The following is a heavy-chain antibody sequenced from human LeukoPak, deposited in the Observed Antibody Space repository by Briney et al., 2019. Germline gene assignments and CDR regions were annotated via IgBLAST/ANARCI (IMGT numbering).Heavy chain of an antibody. Sequence: GGSLRLSCEASGFIFNNFAMSWVRQPPGKGLEWVASISGGGDTKYYADSVKGRFTFSRDNSKNSLYLQMNNPRAEDTAIYFCVKGDLNMATDPAGFFDYWGQGSLVTVSS. CDR3: VKGDLNMATDPAGFFDY. CDR2: ISGGGDTK. D-gene: IGHD4/OR15-4a*01. CDR1: GFIFNNFA. J-gene: IGHJ4*02. V-gene: IGHV3-23*01.